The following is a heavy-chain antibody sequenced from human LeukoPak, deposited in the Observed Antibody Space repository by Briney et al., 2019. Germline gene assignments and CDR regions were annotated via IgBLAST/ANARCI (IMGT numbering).Heavy chain of an antibody. D-gene: IGHD6-13*01. CDR3: ARGGSSWTPFDY. V-gene: IGHV3-73*01. J-gene: IGHJ4*02. CDR1: GLIFSNYW. Sequence: GGSLRLSCAASGLIFSNYWMSWVRQASGKGLEWVGRIRSKANSYATAYAASVKGRFTISRDDSKNTAYLQMNSLKTEDTAVYYCARGGSSWTPFDYWGQGTLVTVSS. CDR2: IRSKANSYAT.